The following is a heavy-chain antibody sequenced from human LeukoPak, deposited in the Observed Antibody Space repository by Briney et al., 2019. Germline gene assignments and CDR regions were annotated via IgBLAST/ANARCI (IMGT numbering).Heavy chain of an antibody. V-gene: IGHV1-46*01. CDR2: INPSGSST. Sequence: ASVKVSCKASGYSFTSHYMHWVRQAPGQGLEWLGLINPSGSSTLYAQKFQGRVTMTRDMSTTTDYMELSSLRSEDTAVYYCARDQVVGGSWGSFGADYWGQGTLVTVSS. J-gene: IGHJ4*02. CDR3: ARDQVVGGSWGSFGADY. D-gene: IGHD1-26*01. CDR1: GYSFTSHY.